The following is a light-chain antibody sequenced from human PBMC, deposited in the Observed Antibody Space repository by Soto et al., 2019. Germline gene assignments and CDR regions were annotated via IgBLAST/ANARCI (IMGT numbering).Light chain of an antibody. CDR1: QSVSSN. J-gene: IGKJ5*01. CDR3: QQYGSTSWT. CDR2: GAS. Sequence: IVLTHSPATLSVSPGERATLSCRASQSVSSNLAWYQQKPGQAPRLLIYGASSRATGIPDRFSGSGSGTDFTLTISRLEPEDFAVYYCQQYGSTSWTFGQGTRLEIK. V-gene: IGKV3-20*01.